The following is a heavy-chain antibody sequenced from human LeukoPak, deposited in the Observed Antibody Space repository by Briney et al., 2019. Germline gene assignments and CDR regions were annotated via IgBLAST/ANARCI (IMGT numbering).Heavy chain of an antibody. Sequence: PSETLSLTCNVSGGSISSYSWGWIRQPPGKGLEWIGSIYYSGSTYYNPSLKSRVTISVDTSKNQFSLKLSSVTAADTAVYYCARHPTGYDVLGYYYYYMDVWGKGTTVTVSS. CDR2: IYYSGST. J-gene: IGHJ6*03. CDR1: GGSISSYS. V-gene: IGHV4-39*01. CDR3: ARHPTGYDVLGYYYYYMDV. D-gene: IGHD5-12*01.